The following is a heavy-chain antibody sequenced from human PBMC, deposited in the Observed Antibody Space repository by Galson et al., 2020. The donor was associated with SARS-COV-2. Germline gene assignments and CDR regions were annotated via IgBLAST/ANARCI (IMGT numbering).Heavy chain of an antibody. J-gene: IGHJ4*02. CDR2: ISDSSSNI. Sequence: GSLRLSCAASGFTFSGYAMNWVRQAPGKGLEWVSSISDSSSNIFYADSVQGRFTISRDNAKNSLYLQMNSLRAEDTAVYYCARASGGSTWYGGGDYWGQGTLVTVSS. CDR1: GFTFSGYA. V-gene: IGHV3-21*01. CDR3: ARASGGSTWYGGGDY. D-gene: IGHD6-13*01.